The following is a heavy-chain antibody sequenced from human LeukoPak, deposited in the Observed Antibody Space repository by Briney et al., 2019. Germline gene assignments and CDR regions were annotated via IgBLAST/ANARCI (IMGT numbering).Heavy chain of an antibody. V-gene: IGHV3-23*01. CDR2: IGGTGTNT. Sequence: GGSLRLSCAASGFTFSSYAMSWVRQAPGKGLEWVSTIGGTGTNTYYADSVKGRFTISRDNSKNTLYLQMNSLRAEDTAVYYCAKDLNTISPPGWGQGILVTVSS. J-gene: IGHJ4*02. CDR3: AKDLNTISPPG. D-gene: IGHD2-2*01. CDR1: GFTFSSYA.